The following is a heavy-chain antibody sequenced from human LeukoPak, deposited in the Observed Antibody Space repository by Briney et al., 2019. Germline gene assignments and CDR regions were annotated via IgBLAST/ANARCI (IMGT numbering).Heavy chain of an antibody. CDR3: ARGSTRGGYYPYYFDY. V-gene: IGHV1-46*01. D-gene: IGHD3-22*01. J-gene: IGHJ4*02. Sequence: ASVEVSCKASGYTFTSYSMHWVRQAPGQGLEWMGIINPSGGSTSYAQKFQGRVTMTRDMSTSTVYMELSSLRSEDTAVYYCARGSTRGGYYPYYFDYWGQGTLVTVSS. CDR2: INPSGGST. CDR1: GYTFTSYS.